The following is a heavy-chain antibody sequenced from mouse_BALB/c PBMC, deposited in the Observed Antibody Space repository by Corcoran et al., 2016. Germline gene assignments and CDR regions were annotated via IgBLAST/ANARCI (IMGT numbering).Heavy chain of an antibody. CDR1: GYTFTNYG. V-gene: IGHV9-1*02. CDR2: INTYTGEP. CDR3: ARNYGSTDFDY. Sequence: QIQLVQSEPELKKPGETVKISCKASGYTFTNYGMNWVKQAPGKGLKWMGWINTYTGEPTYADDFKGRFAFSLETSASTAYLQINNLKNEDMATYFCARNYGSTDFDYWGQGTTLTVSS. J-gene: IGHJ2*01. D-gene: IGHD1-1*01.